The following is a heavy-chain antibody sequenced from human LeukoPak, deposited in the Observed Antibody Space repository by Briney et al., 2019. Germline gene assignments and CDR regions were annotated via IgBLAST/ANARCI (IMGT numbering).Heavy chain of an antibody. Sequence: PSETLSLTCAVSGGSISSSSYYWGWIRQPPGKGLEWIGSIYYSGSTYYNPSLKSRVTISVDTSKNQFSLKLSSVTAADTAVYYCARPGIAAAAPGAFDIWGKGTTVTVSS. CDR2: IYYSGST. CDR3: ARPGIAAAAPGAFDI. CDR1: GGSISSSSYY. J-gene: IGHJ6*04. V-gene: IGHV4-39*01. D-gene: IGHD6-13*01.